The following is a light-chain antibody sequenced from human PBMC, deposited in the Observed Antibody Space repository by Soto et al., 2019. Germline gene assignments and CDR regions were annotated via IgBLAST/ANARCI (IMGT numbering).Light chain of an antibody. V-gene: IGKV3D-15*01. Sequence: ELVVTQSPATLSVSPGERVTLSCRTSQDVSSKLAWYQQKAGQAPSLLIYGASTRATGTPARFSGSGSGTEFTLAVSSLQSEDYAVYFCQQYIRWPLTFGGGTKVDIK. J-gene: IGKJ4*01. CDR1: QDVSSK. CDR3: QQYIRWPLT. CDR2: GAS.